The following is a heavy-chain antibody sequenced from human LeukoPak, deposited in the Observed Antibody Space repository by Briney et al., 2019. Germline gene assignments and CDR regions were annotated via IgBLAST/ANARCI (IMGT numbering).Heavy chain of an antibody. Sequence: PGGSLRLSCAASGFTFSSYEMNWVRQAPGKGLEWVSYISGSGSTIYYADSVKGRFTISRDNAKNSPYLQMNSLRAEDTAVYYCATLSRNGDYGDYWGQGTLVTVSS. J-gene: IGHJ4*02. V-gene: IGHV3-48*03. CDR3: ATLSRNGDYGDY. D-gene: IGHD2-8*01. CDR2: ISGSGSTI. CDR1: GFTFSSYE.